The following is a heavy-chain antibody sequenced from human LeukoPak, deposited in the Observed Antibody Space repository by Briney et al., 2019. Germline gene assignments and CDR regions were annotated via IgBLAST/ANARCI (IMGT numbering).Heavy chain of an antibody. J-gene: IGHJ3*02. CDR3: AKDGDFWSGYYLAGAFDI. D-gene: IGHD3-3*01. Sequence: GGSLRLSCVASGFTFSTYAMSWVRQAPGKGLEWVSVISSSGSSTYYADSVKGRFAISRDNSKNTLYLQMNSLRAEDTAVYYCAKDGDFWSGYYLAGAFDIWGQGTMVTVSS. CDR2: ISSSGSST. V-gene: IGHV3-23*01. CDR1: GFTFSTYA.